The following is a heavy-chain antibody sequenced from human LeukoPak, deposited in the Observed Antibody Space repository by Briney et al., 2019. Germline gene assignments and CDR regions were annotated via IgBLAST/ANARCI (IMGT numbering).Heavy chain of an antibody. CDR3: ARAYSSSWYYYYYYMDV. D-gene: IGHD6-13*01. CDR2: IYYSGST. V-gene: IGHV4-59*11. Sequence: SETLSLTCTVSGGSISSHYWSWIRQPPGKGLEWIGYIYYSGSTNYNPSLKSRVTISVDTSKNRFSLKLSSVTAADTAVYYCARAYSSSWYYYYYYMDVWGKGTTVTVSS. J-gene: IGHJ6*03. CDR1: GGSISSHY.